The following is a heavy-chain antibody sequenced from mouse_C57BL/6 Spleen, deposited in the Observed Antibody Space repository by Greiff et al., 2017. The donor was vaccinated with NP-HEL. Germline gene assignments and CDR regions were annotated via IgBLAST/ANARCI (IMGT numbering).Heavy chain of an antibody. V-gene: IGHV1-52*01. D-gene: IGHD2-10*01. CDR2: IDPSDSET. Sequence: VQLQQSGAELVRPGSSVKLSCKASGYTFTSYWMHWVKQRPIQGLEWIGNIDPSDSETHYNQKFKDKATLTVDKSSSTAYMQLSSLTSEDSAVSYCERSKAYYGNCGAMDYWGQGTSVTVSS. CDR3: ERSKAYYGNCGAMDY. CDR1: GYTFTSYW. J-gene: IGHJ4*01.